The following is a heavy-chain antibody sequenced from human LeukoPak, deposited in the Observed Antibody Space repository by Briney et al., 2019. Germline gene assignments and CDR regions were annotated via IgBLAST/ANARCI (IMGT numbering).Heavy chain of an antibody. D-gene: IGHD5-24*01. Sequence: SETLSLTCTVSGGSISSYYWSWIRQPPGKGLEWIGYIYSSGSTNYNPSLKSRVTISVDTSKNQFSLKLTSVTAADTAVYYCARHQRDGYTATFDYWGQGTLVTVSS. CDR1: GGSISSYY. J-gene: IGHJ4*02. CDR2: IYSSGST. CDR3: ARHQRDGYTATFDY. V-gene: IGHV4-59*08.